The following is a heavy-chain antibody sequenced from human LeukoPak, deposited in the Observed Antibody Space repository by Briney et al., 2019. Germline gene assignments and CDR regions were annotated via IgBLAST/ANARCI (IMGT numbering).Heavy chain of an antibody. V-gene: IGHV3-64*01. J-gene: IGHJ5*02. D-gene: IGHD6-13*01. CDR1: GFTFSSYA. Sequence: GGSLRLSCAASGFTFSSYAMHWVRQDPGKGLEYVSTISNNGGTTYYANSVKGRFTISRDNSKNTLYLQMGSLRAEDMAVYYCARDEGAPVGTGAFDPWGQGTLVTVSS. CDR3: ARDEGAPVGTGAFDP. CDR2: ISNNGGTT.